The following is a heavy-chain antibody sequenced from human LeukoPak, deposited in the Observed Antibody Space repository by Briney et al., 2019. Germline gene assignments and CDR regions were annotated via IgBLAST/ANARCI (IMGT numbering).Heavy chain of an antibody. D-gene: IGHD4-11*01. CDR3: ARVYPRDYNTIYYYYYMDV. Sequence: SETLSLTCTVSGYSISSGYYWGWIRQPPGKGLEWIGSIYHSGSTNYNPSLKSRVTISVDTSKNQFSLKLSSVTAADTAVYYCARVYPRDYNTIYYYYYMDVWGKGTTVTVSS. CDR2: IYHSGST. V-gene: IGHV4-38-2*02. J-gene: IGHJ6*03. CDR1: GYSISSGYY.